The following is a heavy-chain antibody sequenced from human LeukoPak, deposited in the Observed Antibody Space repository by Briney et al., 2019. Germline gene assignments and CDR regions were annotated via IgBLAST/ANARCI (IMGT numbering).Heavy chain of an antibody. V-gene: IGHV4-39*01. D-gene: IGHD5-12*01. CDR3: ARHRYSAYASSDY. CDR2: IYYSGST. CDR1: GGSISSTSYY. J-gene: IGHJ4*02. Sequence: TLSLTCTVSGGSISSTSYYWGWIRQPPRKGLGWIGSIYYSGSTYYNPSLKSRVTISLATSKNQFSLKLSSVTAADTAVYYCARHRYSAYASSDYWGQGTLVTVSS.